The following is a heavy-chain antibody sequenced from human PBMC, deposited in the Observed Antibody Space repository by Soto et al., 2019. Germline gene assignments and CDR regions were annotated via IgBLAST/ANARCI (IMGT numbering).Heavy chain of an antibody. CDR1: GFTVSSNY. CDR2: IYSGGST. V-gene: IGHV3-66*01. CDR3: ARAPSSSSWYNWFDP. J-gene: IGHJ5*02. Sequence: GGSLRLSCAASGFTVSSNYMSWVRQAPGKGLEWVSVIYSGGSTYYADSVKGRFTISRDNSKNTLYLQMNSLRAKDTAVYYCARAPSSSSWYNWFDPWGQGTLVTVSS. D-gene: IGHD6-13*01.